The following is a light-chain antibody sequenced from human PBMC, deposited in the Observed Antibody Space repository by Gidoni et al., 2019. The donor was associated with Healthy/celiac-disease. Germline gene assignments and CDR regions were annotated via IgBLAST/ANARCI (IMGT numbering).Light chain of an antibody. V-gene: IGKV1-39*01. J-gene: IGKJ3*01. CDR1: QSISSY. Sequence: DIQMTQSPSSLSASVGDRVTITCRASQSISSYLNWYQQKPGKAPKLLIYAASSLQSGGPSRFSGSGSGTDFTLTISSLQPEDFATYYCQQSYSTPRTFGPXTKVDIK. CDR2: AAS. CDR3: QQSYSTPRT.